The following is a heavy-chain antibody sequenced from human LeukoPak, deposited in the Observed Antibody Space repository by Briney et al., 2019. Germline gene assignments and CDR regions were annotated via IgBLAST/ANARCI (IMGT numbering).Heavy chain of an antibody. Sequence: SETLSLTCTVSGYSISSGYYWGWIRQPPGKGLEWIGSIYHSGSTYYNPSLKSRVTISVDTSKNQFSLKLSSVTAADTAVYYCARDGGYYDNSGYYYVDWYFDLWGRGTLVTVSS. D-gene: IGHD3-22*01. J-gene: IGHJ2*01. CDR1: GYSISSGYY. V-gene: IGHV4-38-2*02. CDR2: IYHSGST. CDR3: ARDGGYYDNSGYYYVDWYFDL.